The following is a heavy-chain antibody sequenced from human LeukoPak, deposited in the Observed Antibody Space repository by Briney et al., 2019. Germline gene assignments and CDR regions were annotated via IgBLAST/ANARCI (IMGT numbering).Heavy chain of an antibody. J-gene: IGHJ5*02. Sequence: PSETLSLTCAVYGGSFSGYYWSWIRQPPGKGLEWIGEINHSGSTNYNLSLKSRVTISVDTSKNQFSLKLSSVTAADTAVYYCARGLDSSGWYGGGWFDPWGQGTLVTVSS. CDR3: ARGLDSSGWYGGGWFDP. V-gene: IGHV4-34*01. CDR2: INHSGST. D-gene: IGHD6-19*01. CDR1: GGSFSGYY.